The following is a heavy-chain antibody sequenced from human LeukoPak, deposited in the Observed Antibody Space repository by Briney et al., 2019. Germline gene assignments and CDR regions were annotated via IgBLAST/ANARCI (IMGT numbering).Heavy chain of an antibody. J-gene: IGHJ4*02. CDR2: ISSTSTYI. CDR3: AREPTPMIL. CDR1: GFTFSSYS. V-gene: IGHV3-21*01. Sequence: GGSLRLSCAASGFTFSSYSMNWVRQTPGKGLEWASSISSTSTYIYYADSVKGRFTISRDNAKNSLYLQMNSLRAEDTAVYYCAREPTPMILWGQGTLVTVSS. D-gene: IGHD5-18*01.